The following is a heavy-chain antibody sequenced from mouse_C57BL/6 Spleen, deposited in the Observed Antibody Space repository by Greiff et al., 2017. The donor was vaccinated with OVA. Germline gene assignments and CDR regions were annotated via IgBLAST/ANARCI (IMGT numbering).Heavy chain of an antibody. Sequence: EVHLVESGGGLVKPGGSLKLSCAASGFTFSSYAMSWVRQTPEKRLEWVATISDGGSYTYYPDNVKGRFTISRDNAKNNLYLQMSHLKSEDTAMYYGARETVVATDWYFDVWGTGTTVTVSS. D-gene: IGHD1-1*01. J-gene: IGHJ1*03. CDR2: ISDGGSYT. CDR1: GFTFSSYA. V-gene: IGHV5-4*01. CDR3: ARETVVATDWYFDV.